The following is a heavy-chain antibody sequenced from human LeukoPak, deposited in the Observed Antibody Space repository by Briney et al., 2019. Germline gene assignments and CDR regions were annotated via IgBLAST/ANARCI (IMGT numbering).Heavy chain of an antibody. CDR1: GGTFSSYA. V-gene: IGHV1-69*05. CDR3: ARRAAAGDFDY. Sequence: SVKVSCKASGGTFSSYAISWVRQAPGQGLEWMGGIIPIFGTANYAQKLQGRVTITTDESTSTAYMELSSMRSEDTAVYYCARRAAAGDFDYWGQGTLVTVSS. CDR2: IIPIFGTA. D-gene: IGHD6-13*01. J-gene: IGHJ4*02.